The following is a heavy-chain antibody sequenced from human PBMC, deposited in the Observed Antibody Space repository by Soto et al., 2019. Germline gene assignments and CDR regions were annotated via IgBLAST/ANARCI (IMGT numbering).Heavy chain of an antibody. CDR2: ITWNSGSV. J-gene: IGHJ4*02. Sequence: EVHLVESGGGLVQPGRSLRLSCAASGFTFDDYAMHWVRQAPGKGLEWVAGITWNSGSVDYADSVKGRSNISRDNAKNSLYLQMNSLTADDTGFYYCAKVPGGGNCRGGTCYSVVYFDYWGQGTLVTVSS. CDR1: GFTFDDYA. CDR3: AKVPGGGNCRGGTCYSVVYFDY. D-gene: IGHD2-15*01. V-gene: IGHV3-9*01.